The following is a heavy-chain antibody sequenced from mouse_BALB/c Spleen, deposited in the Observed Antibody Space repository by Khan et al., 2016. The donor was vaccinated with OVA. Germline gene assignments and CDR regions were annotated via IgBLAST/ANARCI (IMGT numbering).Heavy chain of an antibody. CDR2: ISYDGSN. CDR3: ARGGVVVPYWYFDV. CDR1: GYSITGGYS. J-gene: IGHJ1*01. Sequence: EVKLLESGPGLVKPSQSLSLTCSVTGYSITGGYSWSWIRQFPGNKLEWMGYISYDGSNNYNPSLKNRISITRDTSKNQFFLKLNSVTTEDTATYYCARGGVVVPYWYFDVWGAETTVTVSS. D-gene: IGHD1-1*01. V-gene: IGHV3-6*02.